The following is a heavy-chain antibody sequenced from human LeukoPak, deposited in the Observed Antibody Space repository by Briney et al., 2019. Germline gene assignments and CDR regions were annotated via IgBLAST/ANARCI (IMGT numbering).Heavy chain of an antibody. Sequence: GASVKASCKASGYTFTGYYMHWVRQAPGQGLEWMGWINPNSGGTNYAQKFQGRVTMTRDTSISTAYMELSRLRSDDTAVYYCAREAGSGSGSYEVRYWGQGTLVTVSS. CDR1: GYTFTGYY. CDR3: AREAGSGSGSYEVRY. V-gene: IGHV1-2*02. J-gene: IGHJ4*02. CDR2: INPNSGGT. D-gene: IGHD1-26*01.